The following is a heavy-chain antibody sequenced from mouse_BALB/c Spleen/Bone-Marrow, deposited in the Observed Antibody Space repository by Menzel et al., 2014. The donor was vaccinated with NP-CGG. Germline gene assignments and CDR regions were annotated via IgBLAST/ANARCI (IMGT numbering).Heavy chain of an antibody. J-gene: IGHJ4*01. CDR3: ARVLRPHYYAMDY. Sequence: VLLKQSGGGLVKPGGSLKLSCAASGFTFSDYYMYWVRQTPEKRLEWVATISDGGSYTYYPDSVKGRFTISRDNAKNNLYLQMSSLKSEDTAMYYCARVLRPHYYAMDYWGQGTSVTVSS. CDR2: ISDGGSYT. D-gene: IGHD1-2*01. V-gene: IGHV5-4*02. CDR1: GFTFSDYY.